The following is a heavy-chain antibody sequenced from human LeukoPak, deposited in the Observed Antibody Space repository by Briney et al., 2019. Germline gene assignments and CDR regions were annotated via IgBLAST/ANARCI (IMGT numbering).Heavy chain of an antibody. CDR1: GGSFSGYY. D-gene: IGHD2-8*02. CDR2: INHSGST. J-gene: IGHJ6*03. Sequence: PSETLSLTCAVYGGSFSGYYWSWIRQPPGKGLEWIGEINHSGSTNYNPSLKSRVTISVDTSKNQFSLKLSSVTAADTAVYYWASLTRQGRVKYYYYMDVWGKGTTVTVSS. CDR3: ASLTRQGRVKYYYYMDV. V-gene: IGHV4-34*01.